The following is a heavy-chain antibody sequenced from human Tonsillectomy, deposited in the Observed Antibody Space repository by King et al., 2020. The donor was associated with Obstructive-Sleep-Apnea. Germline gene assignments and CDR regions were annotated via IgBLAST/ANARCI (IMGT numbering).Heavy chain of an antibody. CDR1: CGSISSYS. Sequence: VQLQESGPGLVKPSETLSLTCTVSCGSISSYSWAWIRQPAVEGLEGIGRMFTSGSTNCNPSLNSRVTISVDTSKNQFSLKLGLVTAADTAVYYCARHHEGYCTNGVCYGDGMDVWGQGTTVTVSS. V-gene: IGHV4-4*07. CDR3: ARHHEGYCTNGVCYGDGMDV. J-gene: IGHJ6*02. D-gene: IGHD2-8*01. CDR2: MFTSGST.